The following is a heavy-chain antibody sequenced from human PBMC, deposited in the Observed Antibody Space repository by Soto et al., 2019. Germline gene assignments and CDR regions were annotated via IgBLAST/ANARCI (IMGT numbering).Heavy chain of an antibody. D-gene: IGHD2-15*01. J-gene: IGHJ6*02. CDR1: GGTFNSYT. CDR2: IIPIFETA. V-gene: IGHV1-69*01. CDR3: ALWGFRGGNKSKYNYYGMDV. Sequence: QVQLVQSGAEVKKPGSSVKVSCKASGGTFNSYTISWVRQAPGQGLEWMGGIIPIFETANYAQKFQGRVAITADESTSAAYMQLRSLRSEDTAVYYCALWGFRGGNKSKYNYYGMDVWGQGTTVTVSS.